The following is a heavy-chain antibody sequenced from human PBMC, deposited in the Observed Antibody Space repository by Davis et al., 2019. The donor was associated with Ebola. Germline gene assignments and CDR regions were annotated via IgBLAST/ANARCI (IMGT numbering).Heavy chain of an antibody. Sequence: GESLKISCAASGFTFSSYGMHWVRQAPGKGLEWVAVISYDGSNKYYADSVKGRFTISRDNAKNSLYLQMNSLRAEDTAVYYCARDRQQQLVPAYFDYWGQGTLVTVSS. V-gene: IGHV3-30*03. J-gene: IGHJ4*02. CDR2: ISYDGSNK. D-gene: IGHD6-13*01. CDR1: GFTFSSYG. CDR3: ARDRQQQLVPAYFDY.